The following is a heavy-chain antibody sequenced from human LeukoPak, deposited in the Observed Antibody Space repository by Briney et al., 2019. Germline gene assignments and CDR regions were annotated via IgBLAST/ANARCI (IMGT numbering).Heavy chain of an antibody. D-gene: IGHD2-8*01. V-gene: IGHV3-23*01. CDR1: GFTFSSYA. CDR2: ISGSGGNT. J-gene: IGHJ4*02. CDR3: AKIRTRDFDY. Sequence: TGGSLRLSCAASGFTFSSYAMSWVRQAPGKGLEWVSAISGSGGNTHYADSVKGRFTISRDNSKNTLYLQMNSLRAEDTAVYYCAKIRTRDFDYWGQGTLVTVSS.